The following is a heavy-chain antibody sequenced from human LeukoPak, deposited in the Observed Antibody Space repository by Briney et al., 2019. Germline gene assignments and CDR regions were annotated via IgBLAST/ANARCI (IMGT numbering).Heavy chain of an antibody. CDR3: ARDLAWDAFDI. V-gene: IGHV3-48*04. CDR2: SKNSSDPI. CDR1: GFNFTNYN. Sequence: GRSLRLSCAAAGFNFTNYNINCVRQAPGKCLENQSYSKNSSDPIYHEASLKSRFTIYRDNAKNSLYLQMNSLRAEDTAVYYCARDLAWDAFDIWGQGTMVTVSS. J-gene: IGHJ3*02.